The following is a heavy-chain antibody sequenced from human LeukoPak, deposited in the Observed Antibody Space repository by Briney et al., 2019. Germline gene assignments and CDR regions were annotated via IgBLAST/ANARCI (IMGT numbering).Heavy chain of an antibody. CDR1: GFIFSGHY. V-gene: IGHV3-72*01. Sequence: GGSLRLSCVASGFIFSGHYMDWVRQAPGKGLEWVGRITNKNDKYNAHYAASVRGRLITSRDDSRNSMSLQMNSLKTEDAAVYYCARVALGNYGEYDSWGQGTLVIVSS. CDR3: ARVALGNYGEYDS. CDR2: ITNKNDKYNA. J-gene: IGHJ4*02. D-gene: IGHD4/OR15-4a*01.